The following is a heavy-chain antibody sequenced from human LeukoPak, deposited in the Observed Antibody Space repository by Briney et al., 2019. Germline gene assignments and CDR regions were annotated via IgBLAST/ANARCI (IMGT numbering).Heavy chain of an antibody. V-gene: IGHV1-69*05. CDR2: IIPIFGTA. D-gene: IGHD5-18*01. J-gene: IGHJ4*02. CDR3: ARDPVDTAMDAGY. CDR1: GGTFSSYA. Sequence: GASVKVSCKASGGTFSSYAISWVRQAPGQGLEWMGGIIPIFGTANYAQKFQGRVTITTDEYTSTAYMELSSLRSEDTAVYYCARDPVDTAMDAGYWGQGTLVTVSS.